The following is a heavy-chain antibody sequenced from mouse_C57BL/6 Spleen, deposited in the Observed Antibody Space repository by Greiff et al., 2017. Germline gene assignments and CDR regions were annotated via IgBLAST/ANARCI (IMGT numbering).Heavy chain of an antibody. J-gene: IGHJ2*01. CDR2: INPSTGGT. Sequence: VQLQQSGPELVKPGASVKISCKASGYSFTGYYMNWVKQSPEKSLEWIGEINPSTGGTNYNQKFKDKATLTVDKSSSTAYMQLKSLPSEDSAVDYWVFTAEVARGLDYWGQGTTLTVSS. CDR3: VFTAEVARGLDY. V-gene: IGHV1-42*01. CDR1: GYSFTGYY. D-gene: IGHD1-1*01.